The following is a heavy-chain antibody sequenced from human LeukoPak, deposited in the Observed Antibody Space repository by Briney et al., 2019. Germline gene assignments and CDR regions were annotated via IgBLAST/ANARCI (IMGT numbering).Heavy chain of an antibody. CDR1: GFTVSINY. CDR2: IDSGGST. CDR3: ARETSHDMNAMDV. V-gene: IGHV3-66*01. Sequence: GGSLRLSCAASGFTVSINYMSWARQAPGEGLEWVSVIDSGGSTNYADSVKGRFTISRDNSKNTLYLQMNSLRAEDTAVYYCARETSHDMNAMDVWGQGTTVTVSS. J-gene: IGHJ6*02. D-gene: IGHD3-22*01.